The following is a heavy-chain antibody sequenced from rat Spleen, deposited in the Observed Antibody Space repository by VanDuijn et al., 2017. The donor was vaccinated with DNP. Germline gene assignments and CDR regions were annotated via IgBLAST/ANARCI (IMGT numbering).Heavy chain of an antibody. D-gene: IGHD1-12*02. CDR2: ISYDGGTA. J-gene: IGHJ2*01. CDR3: ARHVGGSYYYPDY. Sequence: EVQLVESGGGLVQPGRSLKLSCAASGLTFSDYYMAWVRQAPTTGLEWVASISYDGGTAYYRHSVKGRFTISRDNAKSSLFLQMDSLRSEDTATYYCARHVGGSYYYPDYWGQGVMVTVSS. CDR1: GLTFSDYY. V-gene: IGHV5-20*01.